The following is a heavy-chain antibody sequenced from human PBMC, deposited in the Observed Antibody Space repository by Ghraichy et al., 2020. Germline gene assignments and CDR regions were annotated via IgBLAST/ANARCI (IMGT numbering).Heavy chain of an antibody. CDR2: INHSGST. CDR3: ARVLGHYGSGSGWFDP. J-gene: IGHJ5*02. Sequence: SETLSLTCAVYGGSFSGYYWSWIRQPPGKGLEWIGEINHSGSTNYNPSLKSRVTISVDTSKNQFSLKLSSVTAADTAVYYCARVLGHYGSGSGWFDPWGQGTLVTVSS. D-gene: IGHD3-10*01. CDR1: GGSFSGYY. V-gene: IGHV4-34*01.